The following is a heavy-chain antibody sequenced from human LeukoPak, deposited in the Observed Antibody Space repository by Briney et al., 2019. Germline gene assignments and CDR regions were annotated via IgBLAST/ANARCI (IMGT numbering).Heavy chain of an antibody. V-gene: IGHV4-34*01. CDR1: GGSFSGYY. D-gene: IGHD3-22*01. CDR2: INHSGST. J-gene: IGHJ3*02. CDR3: ARGHSGYYDSSGYPSGAFDI. Sequence: PSETLSLTCAVYGGSFSGYYWSWLRQPPGKGLEWIGEINHSGSTNYNPSLKSRVTISVDTSKNQFSLKLSSVTAADTAVYYCARGHSGYYDSSGYPSGAFDIWGQGTMVTVSS.